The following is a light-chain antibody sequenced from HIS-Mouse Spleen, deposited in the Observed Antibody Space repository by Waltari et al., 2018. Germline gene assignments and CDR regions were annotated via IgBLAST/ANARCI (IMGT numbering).Light chain of an antibody. CDR3: QAWDSSTAV. Sequence: SYELTQPPSVSVSPGQTASITCSGHNLGDKYACWSQQNPRQSPVLVIYQDSKRPSGIPERFSGSNSGNTATLTISGTQAMDEADYYCQAWDSSTAVFGTGTKVTVL. J-gene: IGLJ1*01. CDR1: NLGDKY. CDR2: QDS. V-gene: IGLV3-1*01.